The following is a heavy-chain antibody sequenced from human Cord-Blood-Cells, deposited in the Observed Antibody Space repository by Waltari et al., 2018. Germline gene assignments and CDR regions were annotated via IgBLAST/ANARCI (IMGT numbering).Heavy chain of an antibody. V-gene: IGHV1-24*01. J-gene: IGHJ4*02. CDR2: FDPEDGER. CDR1: GYTLTELS. CDR3: ATEAWGEGTGFDY. Sequence: QVQLVQSGAEVKKPGASVKVSCKVSGYTLTELSMHWVRQAPGKGLEWMGGFDPEDGERSYAQKSQGRVTMTEDTSTDTADMELSGLRSEDTAVYYWATEAWGEGTGFDYWGQGTLVTVSS. D-gene: IGHD3-16*01.